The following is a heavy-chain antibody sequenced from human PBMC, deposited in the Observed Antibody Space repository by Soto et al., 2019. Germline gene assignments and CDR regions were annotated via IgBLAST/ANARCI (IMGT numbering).Heavy chain of an antibody. D-gene: IGHD3-22*01. J-gene: IGHJ4*02. Sequence: EVQLLESGGGLVQPGGSLRLSCAASEFTFSNYAMSWVRQAPGKGLEWVSAISYGGGTKYYADSVKGRFTISRDNSKNTLYLQMNSLRAEDTAVYYCAKNPGYYYDSTGYHFDYWGQGTLVTVSS. CDR2: ISYGGGTK. V-gene: IGHV3-23*01. CDR3: AKNPGYYYDSTGYHFDY. CDR1: EFTFSNYA.